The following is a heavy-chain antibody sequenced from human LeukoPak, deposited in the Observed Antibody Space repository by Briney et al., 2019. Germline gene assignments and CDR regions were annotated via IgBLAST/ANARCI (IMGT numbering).Heavy chain of an antibody. V-gene: IGHV3-21*01. CDR3: ARGGLLYSSSYNWFGP. D-gene: IGHD6-6*01. J-gene: IGHJ5*02. CDR1: GFTFSSYS. Sequence: PGGSLRLSCAASGFTFSSYSMNWVRQAPGKGLEWVSSISSSSSYIYYADSVKGRFTISRDNAKNSLYLQMNSLRAEDTAVYYCARGGLLYSSSYNWFGPWGQRTLVTVSS. CDR2: ISSSSSYI.